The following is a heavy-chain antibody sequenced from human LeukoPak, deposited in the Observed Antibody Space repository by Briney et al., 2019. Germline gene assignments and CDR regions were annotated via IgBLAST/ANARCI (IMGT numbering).Heavy chain of an antibody. CDR2: IYYSGYT. V-gene: IGHV4-34*01. Sequence: SETLSLTCAVYGGSFSGYYWSWIRQPPGKGLEWIGSIYYSGYTYYNPSLKSRVTISVDTSKNQLSLKLSSVTAADTAVYYCARAVWYDSTHFDYWGQGTLVTVSS. D-gene: IGHD3-22*01. CDR1: GGSFSGYY. CDR3: ARAVWYDSTHFDY. J-gene: IGHJ4*02.